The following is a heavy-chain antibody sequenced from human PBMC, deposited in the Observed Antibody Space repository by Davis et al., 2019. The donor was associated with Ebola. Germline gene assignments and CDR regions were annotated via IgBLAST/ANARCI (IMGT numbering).Heavy chain of an antibody. CDR3: ARSVSGGRASDY. D-gene: IGHD2-15*01. V-gene: IGHV4-34*01. CDR1: GGSFSAYY. J-gene: IGHJ4*01. CDR2: IDHSGST. Sequence: ESLKISCAVYGGSFSAYYWTWIRQPPGKGLEWIGEIDHSGSTNYNPSLKSRVAISVDTSKNQFSLNLNSLTAADTAVYYCARSVSGGRASDYWGHGTLVTVSS.